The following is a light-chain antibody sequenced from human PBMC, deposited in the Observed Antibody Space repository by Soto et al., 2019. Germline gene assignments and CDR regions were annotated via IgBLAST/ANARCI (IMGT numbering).Light chain of an antibody. CDR2: APG. CDR1: QGISSY. V-gene: IGKV1-8*01. CDR3: QQYYSYPPT. Sequence: AIRMTQSPSSLSASTGDTVTITCLASQGISSYLAWYQQKPGKAPKLLIYAPGTLQSGGTSRFSGSGSGTDVTLAISCLQSEDFATYYCQQYYSYPPTFGQGTKLEIK. J-gene: IGKJ2*01.